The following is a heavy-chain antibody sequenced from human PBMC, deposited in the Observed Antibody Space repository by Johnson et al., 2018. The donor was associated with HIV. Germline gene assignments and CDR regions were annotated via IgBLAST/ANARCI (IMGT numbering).Heavy chain of an antibody. J-gene: IGHJ3*02. CDR2: IRYDGSNK. CDR3: ATFYYDPSGYLTRPRAFDI. V-gene: IGHV3-30*02. CDR1: GFTFSSYG. Sequence: QEQLVESGGGVVQPGGSLRLSCAASGFTFSSYGMHWVRQAPGKGLEWVAFIRYDGSNKYYADSVKGRFTISRDNSKNTLYLQMNSLTAEDTAVYYCATFYYDPSGYLTRPRAFDIWGQGTMVTVSS. D-gene: IGHD3-22*01.